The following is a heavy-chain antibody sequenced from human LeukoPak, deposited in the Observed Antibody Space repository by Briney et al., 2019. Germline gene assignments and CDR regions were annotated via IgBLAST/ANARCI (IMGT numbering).Heavy chain of an antibody. CDR1: GGSISSSNW. J-gene: IGHJ6*04. CDR2: IYHSGST. V-gene: IGHV4-4*02. CDR3: ARGVTGWFGELPLAPSMDV. D-gene: IGHD3-10*01. Sequence: SGTLSLTCAVSGGSISSSNWWSWVRQPPGKGLEWSGEIYHSGSTNYNPSLKSRVTISVDKSKNQFSLKLSSVTAADTAVYYCARGVTGWFGELPLAPSMDVWGKGTTVTVSS.